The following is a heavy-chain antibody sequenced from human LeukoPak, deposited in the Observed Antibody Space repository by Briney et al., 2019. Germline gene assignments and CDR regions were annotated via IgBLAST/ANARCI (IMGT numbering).Heavy chain of an antibody. Sequence: GGSLRLSCAASGFTVSTNYMSWVRQAPGKGLDWVSVIYDGGSTFYADSVKGRFTMTRDISKNTLYLQMNSLRAQDTAIYYCARHTGESGYTDAFDIWGQGTMVTVSS. J-gene: IGHJ3*02. D-gene: IGHD3-22*01. CDR2: IYDGGST. CDR3: ARHTGESGYTDAFDI. V-gene: IGHV3-53*01. CDR1: GFTVSTNY.